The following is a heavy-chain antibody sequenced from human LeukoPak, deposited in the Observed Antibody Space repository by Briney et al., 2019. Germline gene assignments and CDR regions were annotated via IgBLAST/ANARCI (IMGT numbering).Heavy chain of an antibody. CDR3: ARGLDGYNYRYFDY. Sequence: SETLSLTCTVSGGSISSYYWSWIRQPPGEGLEWIGYIYYSGSTNYNPSLKSRVTISVDTSKNQFSLKLSSVTAADTAVYYCARGLDGYNYRYFDYWGQGTLVTVSS. V-gene: IGHV4-59*01. CDR2: IYYSGST. D-gene: IGHD5-24*01. CDR1: GGSISSYY. J-gene: IGHJ4*02.